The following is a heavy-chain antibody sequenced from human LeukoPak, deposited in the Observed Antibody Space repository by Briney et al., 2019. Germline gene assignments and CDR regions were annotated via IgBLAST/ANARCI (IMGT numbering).Heavy chain of an antibody. D-gene: IGHD2-2*02. J-gene: IGHJ4*02. CDR1: GGSISSGGYY. V-gene: IGHV4-31*03. CDR3: AREPLYCSSTSCYTWGFDY. Sequence: SQTLSLTCTVSGGSISSGGYYWSWIRQHPGKGLEWIGYIYYSGSTYYNPSLKSRVTISVDTSKNQFSLTLSSVTAADTAVYYCAREPLYCSSTSCYTWGFDYWGQGTLVTVSS. CDR2: IYYSGST.